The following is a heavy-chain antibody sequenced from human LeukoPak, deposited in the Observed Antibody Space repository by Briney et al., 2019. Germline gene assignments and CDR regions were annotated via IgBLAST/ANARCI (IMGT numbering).Heavy chain of an antibody. CDR3: ARDNGDYWFDY. CDR2: INPNSGGT. CDR1: GYTFTGYY. Sequence: ASVKVSCRASGYTFTGYYMHWVRQAPGQGLEWMGWINPNSGGTNYAQKFQGRVTMTRDTSISTAYMELTRLRSDDTAVYYCARDNGDYWFDYWGQGTLVTVSS. J-gene: IGHJ4*02. V-gene: IGHV1-2*02. D-gene: IGHD4-17*01.